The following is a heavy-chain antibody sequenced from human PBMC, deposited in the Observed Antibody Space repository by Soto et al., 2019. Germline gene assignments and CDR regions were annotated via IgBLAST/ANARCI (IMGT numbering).Heavy chain of an antibody. CDR2: ISGSGGST. CDR3: AAQGGIYFDY. J-gene: IGHJ4*02. CDR1: GFTFRSYA. D-gene: IGHD6-13*01. V-gene: IGHV3-23*01. Sequence: GXSLRLSCAASGFTFRSYALSWFRQAPGKGLEWVSAISGSGGSTYYADSVKGRFTISRDNSKNTLYLQMNSLRAEDTAVYYCAAQGGIYFDYWGQGTLVTVSS.